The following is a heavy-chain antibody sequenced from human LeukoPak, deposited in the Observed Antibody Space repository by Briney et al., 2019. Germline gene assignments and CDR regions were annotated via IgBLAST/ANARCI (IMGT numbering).Heavy chain of an antibody. J-gene: IGHJ4*02. V-gene: IGHV3-15*01. Sequence: GGSLRLSCVASGLTFSKAWMSWVRLAPGKGLEWVGRIKSKTDGGTIEYGAPVKGRFNISRDDSKNTQYLQMNSLKTEDTAVYYCTTDGYCSGGNCYSFDNWGQGTLVTVSS. CDR1: GLTFSKAW. CDR3: TTDGYCSGGNCYSFDN. D-gene: IGHD2-15*01. CDR2: IKSKTDGGTI.